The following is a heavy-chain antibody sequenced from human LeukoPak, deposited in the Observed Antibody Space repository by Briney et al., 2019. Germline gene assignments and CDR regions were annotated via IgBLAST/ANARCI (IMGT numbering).Heavy chain of an antibody. D-gene: IGHD3-22*01. CDR2: IYYSGST. J-gene: IGHJ4*02. Sequence: PSETLSLTCTVSGGSISSYYWSWIRQPPGKGLEWIGYIYYSGSTNYNPSLKSRVTITVDTSKNQFSLKLSSVTAADTAVYYCARADSSGYYAQHWGQGTLATVTS. CDR3: ARADSSGYYAQH. V-gene: IGHV4-59*01. CDR1: GGSISSYY.